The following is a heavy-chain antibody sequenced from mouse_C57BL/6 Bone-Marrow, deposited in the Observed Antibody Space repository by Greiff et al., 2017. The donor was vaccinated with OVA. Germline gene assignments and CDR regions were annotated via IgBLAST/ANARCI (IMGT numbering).Heavy chain of an antibody. CDR2: IRNKPNGSTT. D-gene: IGHD1-1*01. CDR1: GFTFTNYY. Sequence: EVQLVESGGGLVQPGDSLSLSCAASGFTFTNYYMSWVRQPPGKALEWLAFIRNKPNGSTTEYSASVKGRFTISRDNSQSILYLQMNALRAEDSATYYCARYKGRVAVDYFDYWGQGTALTDSS. V-gene: IGHV7-3*01. CDR3: ARYKGRVAVDYFDY. J-gene: IGHJ2*01.